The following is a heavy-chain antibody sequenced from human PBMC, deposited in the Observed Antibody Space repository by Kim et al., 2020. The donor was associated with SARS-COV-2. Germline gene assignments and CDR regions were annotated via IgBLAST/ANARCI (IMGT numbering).Heavy chain of an antibody. CDR3: ARDTAAAMDV. D-gene: IGHD6-25*01. J-gene: IGHJ6*02. V-gene: IGHV3-72*01. Sequence: TTYAASVKGRFIVSRENSENSLYLQMNSLKIEDTAVYYCARDTAAAMDVWGQGTAVTVSS. CDR2: T.